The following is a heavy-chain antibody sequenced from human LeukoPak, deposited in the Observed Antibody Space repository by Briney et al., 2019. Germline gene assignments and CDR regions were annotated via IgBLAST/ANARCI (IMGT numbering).Heavy chain of an antibody. CDR2: ISYDGSNK. Sequence: PGGSLRLSCAASGFTFSSYAMHWVRQAPGKGLEWVAVISYDGSNKYYADSVKGRFTISRDNSKNTLYLQMNSLRAEDTAVYYCARDRDCGDGGCYPHFDYWGQGVQVTVSS. CDR3: ARDRDCGDGGCYPHFDY. D-gene: IGHD2-15*01. J-gene: IGHJ4*02. V-gene: IGHV3-30*04. CDR1: GFTFSSYA.